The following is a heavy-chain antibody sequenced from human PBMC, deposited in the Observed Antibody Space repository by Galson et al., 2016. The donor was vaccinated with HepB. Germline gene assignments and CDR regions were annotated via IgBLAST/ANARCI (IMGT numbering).Heavy chain of an antibody. J-gene: IGHJ5*02. CDR1: GFTLSNCG. CDR2: ISYDGNNK. Sequence: SLRLSCAASGFTLSNCGMHWVRQAPGKGLEWVAMISYDGNNKYYGDSVKGRFTISRDNSKNTLYPEMNSLGTEDTAVYYCAKDWGSSGWYNWFDPWGQGTLVTVSS. V-gene: IGHV3-30*18. D-gene: IGHD6-19*01. CDR3: AKDWGSSGWYNWFDP.